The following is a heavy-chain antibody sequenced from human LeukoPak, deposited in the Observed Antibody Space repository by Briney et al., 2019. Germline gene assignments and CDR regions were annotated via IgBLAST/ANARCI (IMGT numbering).Heavy chain of an antibody. CDR1: GFIFSDYY. D-gene: IGHD5/OR15-5a*01. Sequence: GGSLRLSCAASGFIFSDYYMSWIRQAPGQGLKWISYISSSSSYTNHVASVKGRFTISRDNAKNSLYLQLHSLIAQDPAVFYCPRAVSVSSYYFDCWGEGCLVTVSS. V-gene: IGHV3-11*05. J-gene: IGHJ4*02. CDR2: ISSSSSYT. CDR3: PRAVSVSSYYFDC.